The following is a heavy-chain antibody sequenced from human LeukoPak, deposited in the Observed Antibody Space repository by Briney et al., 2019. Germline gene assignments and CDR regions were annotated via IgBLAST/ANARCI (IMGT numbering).Heavy chain of an antibody. J-gene: IGHJ4*02. CDR1: GFIFKNDW. V-gene: IGHV3-74*01. D-gene: IGHD6-6*01. Sequence: GGSLRLSCVGSGFIFKNDWMHWVRQAPGKGLVWVSRLYSEGGRTYYADSVKGQFTISRDNAKNTLYLQMNSLTVEDTAVYYCSRGLGQPVDSWGQGTLVTVSS. CDR2: LYSEGGRT. CDR3: SRGLGQPVDS.